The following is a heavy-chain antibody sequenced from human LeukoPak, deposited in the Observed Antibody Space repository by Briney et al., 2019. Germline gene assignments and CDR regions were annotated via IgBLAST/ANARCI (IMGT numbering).Heavy chain of an antibody. CDR3: ARGELRAARL. D-gene: IGHD6-6*01. CDR2: IKQDGSLK. V-gene: IGHV3-7*01. J-gene: IGHJ4*02. CDR1: GFAFSTYW. Sequence: GGSLRLSCAASGFAFSTYWMTWVRQAPGKGLEWVANIKQDGSLKYYVDSVKGRFTISRDNAKNSLYLQMNSLRAEDTAVYYCARGELRAARLWGQGTLVTVSS.